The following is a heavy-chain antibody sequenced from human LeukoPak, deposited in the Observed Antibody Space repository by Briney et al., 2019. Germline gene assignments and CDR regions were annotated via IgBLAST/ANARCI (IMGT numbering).Heavy chain of an antibody. D-gene: IGHD3-3*01. Sequence: PGGSLRLSCAASRFTFSSYAMHWVRQAPGKGLEWVAVISYDGSNKYYADSVKGRFTISRDNSKNTLYLQMNSLRAEDTAVYYCARDREYDFWSGNSYYYYYGMDVWGQGTTVTVSS. J-gene: IGHJ6*02. CDR1: RFTFSSYA. V-gene: IGHV3-30*04. CDR2: ISYDGSNK. CDR3: ARDREYDFWSGNSYYYYYGMDV.